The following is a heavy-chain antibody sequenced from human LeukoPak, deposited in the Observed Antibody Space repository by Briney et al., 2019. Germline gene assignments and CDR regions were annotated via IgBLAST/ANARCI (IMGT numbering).Heavy chain of an antibody. D-gene: IGHD3-3*01. CDR1: GSGFTVSSNY. J-gene: IGHJ4*02. CDR2: IYTGGST. CDR3: ASSRFWSGFTVNY. V-gene: IGHV3-53*01. Sequence: GGSLRPSCAASGSGFTVSSNYMSWVHQAPGKGVEWVSVIYTGGSTYYADSVKGRFTISRDNSKNTLYLQMNSLRAEDTAVYYCASSRFWSGFTVNYWGQGTLVTVSS.